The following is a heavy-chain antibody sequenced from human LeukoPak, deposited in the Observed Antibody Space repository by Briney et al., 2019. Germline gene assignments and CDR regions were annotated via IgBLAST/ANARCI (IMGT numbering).Heavy chain of an antibody. CDR2: ISSNEYDT. V-gene: IGHV3-64*04. CDR3: ARGVGSSWYYFDY. D-gene: IGHD6-13*01. CDR1: GFTFSAYF. J-gene: IGHJ4*02. Sequence: GGSLRLSCSASGFTFSAYFMHWDRQAPGKGLEYVSSISSNEYDTYYADSVKGRFTISRDNSKNTLYLQMNSLRAEDTAVYYCARGVGSSWYYFDYWGQGTLVTVSS.